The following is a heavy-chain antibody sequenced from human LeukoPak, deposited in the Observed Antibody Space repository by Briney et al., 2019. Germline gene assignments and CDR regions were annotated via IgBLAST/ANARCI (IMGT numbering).Heavy chain of an antibody. D-gene: IGHD6-19*01. CDR2: IYGSGST. Sequence: SETLSLTCTVSGDSLSSHYWSWIRQPPGKGMEWIGYIYGSGSTHYDPSLRSRVTISEDTSKNQFSLKLTSVTAADTAVYYCARNVGWYSHDSWGQGTLVTVSS. CDR3: ARNVGWYSHDS. V-gene: IGHV4-59*08. J-gene: IGHJ4*02. CDR1: GDSLSSHY.